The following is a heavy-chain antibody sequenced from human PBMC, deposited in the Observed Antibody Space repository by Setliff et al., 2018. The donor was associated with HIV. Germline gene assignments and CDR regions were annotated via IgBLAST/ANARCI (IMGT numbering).Heavy chain of an antibody. D-gene: IGHD2-8*01. Sequence: SETLSLTCSVTGDSVNNGGFFWNWIRQTPGKGLEWIGNVYYRGSTKYNPSLKSRVTLSVDTSTNQFDLKVNSVTAADTAVYYCARGTLNYLDYWGQGALVTVSS. CDR2: VYYRGST. V-gene: IGHV4-61*08. J-gene: IGHJ4*02. CDR3: ARGTLNYLDY. CDR1: GDSVNNGGFF.